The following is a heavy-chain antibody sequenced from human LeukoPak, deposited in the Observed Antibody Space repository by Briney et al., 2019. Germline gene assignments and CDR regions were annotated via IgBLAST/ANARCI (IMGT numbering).Heavy chain of an antibody. CDR3: ATDFRGYYDSSGYYSDC. V-gene: IGHV1-24*01. CDR2: FDPEDGET. J-gene: IGHJ4*02. CDR1: GYTLTELF. D-gene: IGHD3-22*01. Sequence: ASVKVSCKVSGYTLTELFMHWVRQAHGKGLEWMGGFDPEDGETIYAQKFQGRVTMTEETSTDTAYMELSSLRSEDTAVYYCATDFRGYYDSSGYYSDCWGQGTLVTVSS.